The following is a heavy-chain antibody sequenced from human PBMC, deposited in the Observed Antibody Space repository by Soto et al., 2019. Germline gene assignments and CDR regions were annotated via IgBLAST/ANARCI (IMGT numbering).Heavy chain of an antibody. J-gene: IGHJ1*01. D-gene: IGHD1-26*01. CDR2: IYFSGVA. Sequence: QMQMQESGPRLMKPSETLSLTCTVSGASITDSYWSWIRQPPEKGLEWIGYIYFSGVATYNPSIKGRATMARDTSKNEFSLRLTSVTAADTAIYYCARGDSDLAVGEAAYWGQGTLVTVSS. V-gene: IGHV4-59*01. CDR3: ARGDSDLAVGEAAY. CDR1: GASITDSY.